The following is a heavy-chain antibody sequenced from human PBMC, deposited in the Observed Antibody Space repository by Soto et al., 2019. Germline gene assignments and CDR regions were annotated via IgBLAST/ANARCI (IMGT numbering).Heavy chain of an antibody. CDR3: ARAPQTVAGAGIWY. V-gene: IGHV1-18*04. CDR1: GYTFTSYG. D-gene: IGHD6-13*01. J-gene: IGHJ1*01. CDR2: ISGYNGDT. Sequence: GASVKVSCKASGYTFTSYGISWVRQAPGQGLEWMEWISGYNGDTNYAQKLQGRVTMTTDTSTSTAYMELRSLRSDDTAVYYCARAPQTVAGAGIWYWGQGTLVTVSS.